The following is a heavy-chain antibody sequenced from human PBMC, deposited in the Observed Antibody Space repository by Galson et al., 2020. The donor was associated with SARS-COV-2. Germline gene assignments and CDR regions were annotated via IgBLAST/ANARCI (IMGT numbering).Heavy chain of an antibody. V-gene: IGHV1-24*01. CDR2: FDPEDGET. CDR1: GYTLTELS. CDR3: ATASGYSSSWYGH. J-gene: IGHJ4*02. D-gene: IGHD6-13*01. Sequence: GESLKIPCKVSGYTLTELSMHWVRQAPGKGLEWMGGFDPEDGETIYAQKFQGRVTMTEDTSTDTAYMELSSLRSEDTAVYYCATASGYSSSWYGHWGQGTLVTVSS.